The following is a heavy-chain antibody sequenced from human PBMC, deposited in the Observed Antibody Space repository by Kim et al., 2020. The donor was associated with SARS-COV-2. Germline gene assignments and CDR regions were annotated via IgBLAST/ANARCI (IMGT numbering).Heavy chain of an antibody. D-gene: IGHD3-10*01. CDR1: GYSFTSYW. J-gene: IGHJ3*02. CDR2: IYPGDSDT. CDR3: ASALNIPGGYYYGSGSTHQALGAFDI. Sequence: GESLKISCKGSGYSFTSYWIGWVRQMPGKGLEWMGIIYPGDSDTRYSPSFQGQVTISADKSISTAYLQWSSLKASDTAMYYCASALNIPGGYYYGSGSTHQALGAFDIWGQGTMVTVSS. V-gene: IGHV5-51*01.